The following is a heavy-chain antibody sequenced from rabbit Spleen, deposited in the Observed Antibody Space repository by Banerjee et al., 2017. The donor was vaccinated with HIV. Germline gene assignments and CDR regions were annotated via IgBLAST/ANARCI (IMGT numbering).Heavy chain of an antibody. CDR1: GFTLSSYY. CDR3: ARDLAGVIGWNFGW. V-gene: IGHV1S40*01. CDR2: INTATGKP. J-gene: IGHJ6*01. Sequence: QSLEESGGDLVKPGASLTLTCTASGFTLSSYYMNWVRQAPGKGLEWIACINTATGKPVYATWAKGRFTISTTSSTTVTLQMTSLTAADTATYFCARDLAGVIGWNFGWWGQGTLVTVS. D-gene: IGHD4-1*01.